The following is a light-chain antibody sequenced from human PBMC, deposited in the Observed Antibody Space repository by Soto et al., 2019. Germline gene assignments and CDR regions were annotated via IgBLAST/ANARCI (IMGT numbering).Light chain of an antibody. J-gene: IGLJ1*01. CDR2: DNN. Sequence: QSALTQPPSVSATPGQTVTISCSGSNPSIGNNCVSWYQQLPGTAPKLLIYDNNKRPSEIPDRFSGSKSGTSATLGITGLQTGDEADYYCGTWDSSLSAGVFGTGTKVTVL. V-gene: IGLV1-51*01. CDR3: GTWDSSLSAGV. CDR1: NPSIGNNC.